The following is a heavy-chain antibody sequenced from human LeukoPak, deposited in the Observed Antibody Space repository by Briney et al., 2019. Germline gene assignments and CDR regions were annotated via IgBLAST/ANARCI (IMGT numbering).Heavy chain of an antibody. CDR2: IYSGGST. J-gene: IGHJ2*01. Sequence: GGSLRLSCAASGFTFSSNYMSWARQAPGKGLEWVSVIYSGGSTYYSESVKGRCTIFRNNTKKKMYLQKKSLRAEDTAVYYCARGTSGSHYWYFDLWGRGTLFTV. CDR3: ARGTSGSHYWYFDL. CDR1: GFTFSSNY. D-gene: IGHD1-26*01. V-gene: IGHV3-66*01.